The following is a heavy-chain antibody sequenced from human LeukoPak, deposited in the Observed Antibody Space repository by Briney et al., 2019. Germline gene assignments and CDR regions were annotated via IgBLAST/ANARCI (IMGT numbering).Heavy chain of an antibody. CDR2: IKSKTDGGTT. J-gene: IGHJ4*02. CDR1: GFTFRNAW. D-gene: IGHD6-19*01. Sequence: GGSRRLSCAAPGFTFRNAWVSWVRKAPGKGLGGVGRIKSKTDGGTTEYAAPVKGRFTISRDDSKNTLYLQMNSLKTEDTAVYYCTTPRREIAVAGGDYWGQGTLVTVSS. CDR3: TTPRREIAVAGGDY. V-gene: IGHV3-15*01.